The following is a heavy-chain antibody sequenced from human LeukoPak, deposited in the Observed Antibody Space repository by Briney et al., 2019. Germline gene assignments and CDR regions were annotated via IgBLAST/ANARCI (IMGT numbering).Heavy chain of an antibody. Sequence: GGSLSLSCVASGFSFNTFALTWVRQAPGKGLEWVSGINWNGGSTGYADSVKGRFTISRDNAKNSLYLQMNSLRAEDTALYYCARESRGELLGCFDYWGQGTLVTVSS. J-gene: IGHJ4*02. D-gene: IGHD1-26*01. V-gene: IGHV3-20*04. CDR3: ARESRGELLGCFDY. CDR2: INWNGGST. CDR1: GFSFNTFA.